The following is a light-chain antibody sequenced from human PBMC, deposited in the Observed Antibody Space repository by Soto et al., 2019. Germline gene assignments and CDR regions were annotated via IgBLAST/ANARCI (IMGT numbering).Light chain of an antibody. CDR2: GAS. V-gene: IGKV1-12*01. Sequence: DIRMTQSPSSVSGSVGDGVMITCRASQDIASWLAWYQQRPGKAPVLLIFGASILQSGVPSRFSGSGFGTDFTLTISSLQPEDSAIYYCQQADTFPITFGQGTRLEIK. CDR1: QDIASW. J-gene: IGKJ5*01. CDR3: QQADTFPIT.